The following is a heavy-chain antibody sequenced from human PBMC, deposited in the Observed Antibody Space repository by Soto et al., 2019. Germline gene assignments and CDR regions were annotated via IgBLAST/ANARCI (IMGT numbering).Heavy chain of an antibody. CDR2: IYYSGST. CDR3: ARSEWGIVGATGAFDI. CDR1: GGSISSGGYY. V-gene: IGHV4-31*03. J-gene: IGHJ3*02. D-gene: IGHD1-26*01. Sequence: PSETLSLTCTVSGGSISSGGYYWSWIRQHPGKGLEWIGYIYYSGSTYYNPSLKSRVTISVDTSKNQFSLKLSSVTAADTAVYYCARSEWGIVGATGAFDIWGQGTMVTVSS.